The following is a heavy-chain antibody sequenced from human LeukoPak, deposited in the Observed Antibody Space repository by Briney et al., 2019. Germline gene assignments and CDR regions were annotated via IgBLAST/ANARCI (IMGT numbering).Heavy chain of an antibody. J-gene: IGHJ4*02. CDR1: GFTFSSYW. V-gene: IGHV3-74*01. CDR3: ARESGPDFDPPDF. D-gene: IGHD1-26*01. CDR2: INSDGSST. Sequence: GGSLRLSCAASGFTFSSYWMHWVRQAPGKGLVWVSRINSDGSSTYYADSLKGRFTISRDNAKNTLYLQMNSLRAEDTAVYYCARESGPDFDPPDFRGQGTLVTVSS.